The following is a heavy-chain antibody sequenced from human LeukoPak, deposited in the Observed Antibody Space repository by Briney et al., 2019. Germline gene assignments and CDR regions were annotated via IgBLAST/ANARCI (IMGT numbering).Heavy chain of an antibody. D-gene: IGHD6-25*01. CDR2: ISWNSGSI. CDR3: AKDLRSSGYYFDY. V-gene: IGHV3-9*01. CDR1: GFTFDDYA. J-gene: IGHJ4*02. Sequence: GGSLRLSCTASGFTFDDYAMHWVRQAPGKGLEWVSGISWNSGSIGYADSVKGRFTISRDNAENSLYLQMNGLRAEDTALYYCAKDLRSSGYYFDYWGQGTLVTVSS.